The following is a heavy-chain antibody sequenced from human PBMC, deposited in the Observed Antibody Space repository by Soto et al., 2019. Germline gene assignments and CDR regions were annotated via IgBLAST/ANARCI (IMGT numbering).Heavy chain of an antibody. J-gene: IGHJ4*02. D-gene: IGHD3-9*01. CDR3: ARDAGLGLFTFDY. Sequence: PSETLSLTCAVSGYSISSGYYWGWIRQPPGKGLEWIGSIYHSGSTYYNPSLKSRVTISVDTSKNQFSLKLSSVTAADTAVYYCARDAGLGLFTFDYWAQGTLVTVSS. V-gene: IGHV4-38-2*02. CDR1: GYSISSGYY. CDR2: IYHSGST.